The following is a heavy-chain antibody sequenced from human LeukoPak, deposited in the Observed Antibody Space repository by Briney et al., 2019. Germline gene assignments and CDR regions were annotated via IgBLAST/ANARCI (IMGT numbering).Heavy chain of an antibody. CDR2: IYWDDDK. J-gene: IGHJ5*02. V-gene: IGHV2-5*02. CDR3: AHRRPAAALLDP. CDR1: GFSLSSNGVG. D-gene: IGHD6-13*01. Sequence: SGPTLVKPTQTLTLTCTFSGFSLSSNGVGVGWIRQPPGKALEWLALIYWDDDKRYSPSLKSRLTITKDTSKNQVVLTMTNMDPVDTATYYCAHRRPAAALLDPWGQGSLVTVSS.